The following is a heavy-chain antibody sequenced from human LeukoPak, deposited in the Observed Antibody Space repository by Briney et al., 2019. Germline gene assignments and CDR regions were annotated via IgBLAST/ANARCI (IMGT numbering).Heavy chain of an antibody. CDR3: ARDNSVGDIAWWFDP. CDR1: GYSFTSHY. V-gene: IGHV1-46*01. D-gene: IGHD3-16*02. Sequence: ASVKVSCKASGYSFTSHYMHWVRQAPGQGLEWMGLINPSGSSTLYAQKFQGRVTMTRDVSTTTDYMELSSLRSEDTAVYYCARDNSVGDIAWWFDPWGQGTLVTVSS. CDR2: INPSGSST. J-gene: IGHJ5*02.